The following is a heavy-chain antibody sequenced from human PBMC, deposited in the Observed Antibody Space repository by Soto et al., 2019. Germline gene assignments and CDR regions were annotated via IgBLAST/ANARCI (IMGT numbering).Heavy chain of an antibody. J-gene: IGHJ5*02. V-gene: IGHV3-23*01. CDR2: ISGSGGIT. CDR1: GITFSSYA. Sequence: EVQLLESGGGLVHPGESLRLSCAASGITFSSYAMNWVRKAPGKGLEWVSSISGSGGITHYADSVKGRFTISRDKSKNTLYLQMSTLGAEDTAIYFCAKAVATAFGWFDPWGQGTLVTVSS. CDR3: AKAVATAFGWFDP. D-gene: IGHD1-26*01.